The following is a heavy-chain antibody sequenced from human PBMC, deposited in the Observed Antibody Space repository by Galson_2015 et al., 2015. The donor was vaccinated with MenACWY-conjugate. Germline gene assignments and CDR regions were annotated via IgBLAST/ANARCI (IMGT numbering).Heavy chain of an antibody. D-gene: IGHD4-17*01. J-gene: IGHJ4*02. CDR3: ARAPYNDFGDY. Sequence: SVKVSCKASGYTFTNQYIHWVRQAPGQGLEWVAIINPRDATTASARKFQGRVTVTRDTSTSTVYMELSSLTSDDTAIYFCARAPYNDFGDYWGQGTLVTVSS. V-gene: IGHV1-46*03. CDR1: GYTFTNQY. CDR2: INPRDATT.